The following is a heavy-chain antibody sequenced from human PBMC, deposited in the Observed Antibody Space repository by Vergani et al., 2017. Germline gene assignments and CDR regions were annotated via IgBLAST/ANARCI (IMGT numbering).Heavy chain of an antibody. D-gene: IGHD5-24*01. CDR2: IYPGDSDT. J-gene: IGHJ5*02. V-gene: IGHV5-51*03. CDR3: ARRGGRWLHNDRSHWFDP. Sequence: EVQLVPSGAEVKTPGASLKISCKGSGYSFTSYWIGWVRQMPGKGLEWMGIIYPGDSDTRYSPSFQGQVTISADKSISTAYLQGSSLKASDTAMYYCARRGGRWLHNDRSHWFDPWGQGTLVTVSS. CDR1: GYSFTSYW.